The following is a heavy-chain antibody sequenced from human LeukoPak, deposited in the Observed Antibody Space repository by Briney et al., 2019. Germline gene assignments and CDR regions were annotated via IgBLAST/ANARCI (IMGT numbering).Heavy chain of an antibody. CDR2: ISTSGSTI. CDR1: GFTFSSYE. D-gene: IGHD6-13*01. CDR3: ASKYSSSWDGDY. J-gene: IGHJ4*02. V-gene: IGHV3-48*03. Sequence: PGGSLRLSCAASGFTFSSYEMNWVRQAPGKGLEWVSYISTSGSTIYYEDSVKGRFTISRDNAKKSLYLQMNSLRAEDTAVYYCASKYSSSWDGDYWGQGTLVTVSS.